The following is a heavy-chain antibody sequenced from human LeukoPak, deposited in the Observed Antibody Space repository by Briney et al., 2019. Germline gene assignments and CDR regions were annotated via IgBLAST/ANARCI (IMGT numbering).Heavy chain of an antibody. V-gene: IGHV1-2*02. Sequence: ASVKVSCKASGYTFTGYYMHWVRQAPGQGLEWMGWINPNSGGTNYAQKFQGRVTMTRDTSISTAYMELSRLRSDDTAVYYCAKDSPSPGGSSWYVGWFDPWGQGTLVTVSS. CDR3: AKDSPSPGGSSWYVGWFDP. CDR1: GYTFTGYY. J-gene: IGHJ5*02. CDR2: INPNSGGT. D-gene: IGHD6-13*01.